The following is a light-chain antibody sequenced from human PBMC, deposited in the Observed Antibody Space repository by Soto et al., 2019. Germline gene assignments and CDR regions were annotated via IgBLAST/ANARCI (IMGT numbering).Light chain of an antibody. CDR3: QQYSSYSWT. CDR2: KAS. V-gene: IGKV1-5*03. J-gene: IGKJ1*01. CDR1: QSITIW. Sequence: DIQMTQSPSTLSASVGDRVTITCRASQSITIWLAWYQQKPGKAPNLLIYKASILERGVPSRFSGSGSGTELTLTISRLQPDDFATYYCQQYSSYSWTFGQGTKVEIK.